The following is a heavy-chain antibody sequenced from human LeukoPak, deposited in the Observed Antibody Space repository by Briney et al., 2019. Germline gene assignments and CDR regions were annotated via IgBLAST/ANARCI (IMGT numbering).Heavy chain of an antibody. V-gene: IGHV4-59*01. J-gene: IGHJ4*02. CDR1: GYSISNNFY. CDR3: ATGPRGSPGFYRV. CDR2: IYYSGST. Sequence: SETLSLTCTVSGYSISNNFYWAWIRQSPGKGLEWIGYIYYSGSTNYNPSLKSRVTISVDSSKNQFSLKLSSVTAADTAVYYCATGPRGSPGFYRVWGQGTLVTVSS. D-gene: IGHD3-16*02.